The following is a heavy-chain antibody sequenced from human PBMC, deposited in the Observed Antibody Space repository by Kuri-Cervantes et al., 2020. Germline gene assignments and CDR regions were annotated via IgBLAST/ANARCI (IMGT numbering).Heavy chain of an antibody. CDR2: IYYSGST. V-gene: IGHV4-30-4*01. J-gene: IGHJ4*02. CDR1: GGSISSGDYY. CDR3: ARSQYFDWLSPSDY. Sequence: SETLSLTCTVSGGSISSGDYYWSWIRQPPGKGLEWIGYIYYSGSTYYNPSLKSRVTISVDTSKNQFSLKLSSVTAADTAVYYCARSQYFDWLSPSDYWGQGTRVTGYS. D-gene: IGHD3-9*01.